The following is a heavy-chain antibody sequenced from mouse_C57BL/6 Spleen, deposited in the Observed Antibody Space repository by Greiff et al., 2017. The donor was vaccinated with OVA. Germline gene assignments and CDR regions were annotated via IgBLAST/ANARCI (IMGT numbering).Heavy chain of an antibody. Sequence: QVTLKESGPGILQSSQTLSLTCSFSGFSLRTSGMGVSWIRHPPGKGLEWLAPIYWDDDKRYNTSLKSRLTISQDTSRNQVFLKITSVDTADTATYYCARKYGYPYFDVWGTGTTVTVSS. CDR3: ARKYGYPYFDV. V-gene: IGHV8-12*01. CDR2: IYWDDDK. J-gene: IGHJ1*03. D-gene: IGHD2-2*01. CDR1: GFSLRTSGMG.